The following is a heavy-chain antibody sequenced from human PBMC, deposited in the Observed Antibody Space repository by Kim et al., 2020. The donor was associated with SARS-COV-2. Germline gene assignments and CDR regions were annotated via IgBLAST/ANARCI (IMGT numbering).Heavy chain of an antibody. V-gene: IGHV5-51*01. CDR3: ARQGSGTYSGLWGYGFAP. J-gene: IGHJ5*02. D-gene: IGHD1-26*01. CDR2: IYPGDSDT. Sequence: GESLKISCMGFGDNFNIYWIAWVRQRPGQGLEWMGIIYPGDSDTHYNPAFQGQVTMSADKSISTVYLQWTKVQVSDSATYYCARQGSGTYSGLWGYGFAPWGQGSLVTVSS. CDR1: GDNFNIYW.